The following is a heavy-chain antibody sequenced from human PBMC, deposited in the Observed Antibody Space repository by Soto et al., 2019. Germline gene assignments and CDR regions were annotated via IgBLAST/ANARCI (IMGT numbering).Heavy chain of an antibody. J-gene: IGHJ6*02. V-gene: IGHV4-61*01. CDR2: IYNSGST. CDR3: ARNLRNYYGMDV. Sequence: SETLSLTCTVSGGSVSSGTYYWSWIRQPPGKGLEWVGFIYNSGSTKYNPSLKSRVTISVDTSKNQFSLKLTSVTAADTAVYYCARNLRNYYGMDVWGQGTTVTVSS. CDR1: GGSVSSGTYY.